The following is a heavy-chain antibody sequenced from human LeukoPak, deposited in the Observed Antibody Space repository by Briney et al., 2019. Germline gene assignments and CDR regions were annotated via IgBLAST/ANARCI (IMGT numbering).Heavy chain of an antibody. J-gene: IGHJ4*02. CDR2: ISSSSSTI. CDR1: GFTFSSYS. CDR3: ATARGCGSRGYFDY. Sequence: GALRLSCAASGFTFSSYSMNWVRQAPGKGLEWVSYISSSSSTIHYADSVKGRFTISRDNAKNSLYLQMNSLRAEDTAVYYCATARGCGSRGYFDYWGQGTLVTVSS. V-gene: IGHV3-48*01. D-gene: IGHD2-21*01.